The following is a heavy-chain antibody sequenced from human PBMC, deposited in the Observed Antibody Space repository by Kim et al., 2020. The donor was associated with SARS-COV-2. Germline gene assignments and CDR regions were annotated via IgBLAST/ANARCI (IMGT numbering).Heavy chain of an antibody. J-gene: IGHJ6*02. D-gene: IGHD3-10*01. CDR3: ARVSITMVRGVIIRGGMDV. V-gene: IGHV1-3*01. Sequence: GRVTITRDTSASTAYMELSSLRSEDTAVYYCARVSITMVRGVIIRGGMDVWGQGTTVTVSS.